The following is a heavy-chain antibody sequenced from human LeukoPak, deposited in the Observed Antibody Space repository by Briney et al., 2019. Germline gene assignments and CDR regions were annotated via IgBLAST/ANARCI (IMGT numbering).Heavy chain of an antibody. V-gene: IGHV1-18*01. J-gene: IGHJ4*02. CDR3: ATYYCSSTSCYPYYFDY. CDR1: GYTFTSYG. Sequence: GASVKVSCKASGYTFTSYGFSWVRQAPGQGLEWMGWINAYNGNSNYAQKVVGRVAMTTDTSTSTAYMELRSLRSDDTAVYYCATYYCSSTSCYPYYFDYWGQGTLVTVSS. CDR2: INAYNGNS. D-gene: IGHD2-2*01.